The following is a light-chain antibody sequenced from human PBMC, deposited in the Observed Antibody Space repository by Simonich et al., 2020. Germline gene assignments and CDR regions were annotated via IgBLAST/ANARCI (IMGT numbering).Light chain of an antibody. CDR2: KVS. V-gene: IGKV2-30*02. CDR1: QSLVHSEGNTY. CDR3: MQGTHWPPIT. J-gene: IGKJ5*01. Sequence: DVVMTQSPLSLPVTLGQPASISCRSSQSLVHSEGNTYLNWFQQRPGQSPRRLSYKVSNRDSGVPDRFSGSGSGTDCTLKISRVEAEDVGVYYCMQGTHWPPITFGQGTRLEIK.